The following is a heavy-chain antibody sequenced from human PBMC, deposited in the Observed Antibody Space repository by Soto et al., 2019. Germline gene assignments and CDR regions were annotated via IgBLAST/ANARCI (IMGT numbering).Heavy chain of an antibody. Sequence: QLQLQESGPGLVKPSETLSLTCTVSGGSISTSRYYWGWIRQPPGKGLEWIGSIFYSGTTYYNPSLKSRPTISVDTSKNQCSLKLTSVTAAATAVYYGARHVGSGCWYFDLWGRGTLVTVSS. CDR3: ARHVGSGCWYFDL. CDR1: GGSISTSRYY. D-gene: IGHD3-10*01. J-gene: IGHJ2*01. V-gene: IGHV4-39*01. CDR2: IFYSGTT.